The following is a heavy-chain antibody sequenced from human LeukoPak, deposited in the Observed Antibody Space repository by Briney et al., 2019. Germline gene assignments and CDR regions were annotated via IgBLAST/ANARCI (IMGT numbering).Heavy chain of an antibody. CDR3: AKGKQSYSSTVDY. J-gene: IGHJ4*02. CDR1: GFALGSYT. D-gene: IGHD6-13*01. Sequence: GGSLRLSCAASGFALGSYTVTWVRQAPGKGLEWVSSISSTSAYIYYAESVKGRVSISRDNAKNSLYLQMNSLRAEDTALYYCAKGKQSYSSTVDYWGQGTLVTVSS. CDR2: ISSTSAYI. V-gene: IGHV3-21*04.